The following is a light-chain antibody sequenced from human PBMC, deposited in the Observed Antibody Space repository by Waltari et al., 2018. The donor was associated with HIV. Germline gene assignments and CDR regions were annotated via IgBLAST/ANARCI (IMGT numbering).Light chain of an antibody. CDR2: EVS. CDR3: SSYTSISTLV. CDR1: SSDVGRYDY. Sequence: QSALTQPASVSGSPGQSITISCTGTSSDVGRYDYVSWYQQHPGKAPKVMIYEVSTRPSGVSNRFSGSKSGNTASLTISGLQAEDEADYYCSSYTSISTLVFGGGTKLTVL. V-gene: IGLV2-14*01. J-gene: IGLJ3*02.